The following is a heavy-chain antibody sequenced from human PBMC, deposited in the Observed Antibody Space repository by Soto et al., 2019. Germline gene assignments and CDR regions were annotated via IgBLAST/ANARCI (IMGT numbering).Heavy chain of an antibody. Sequence: QVPLQQWGAGLLKPSETLSLTCGVSGGSFSGYYWSWMRQPPGKGREWVGEVNPSGSTKSEPSLSSRPTLPLDTSANTFSLKLSSVTAADTAVYYCARRSTPYAMDVWGQGTTVTVSS. CDR1: GGSFSGYY. CDR2: VNPSGST. V-gene: IGHV4-34*01. J-gene: IGHJ6*02. D-gene: IGHD3-3*01. CDR3: ARRSTPYAMDV.